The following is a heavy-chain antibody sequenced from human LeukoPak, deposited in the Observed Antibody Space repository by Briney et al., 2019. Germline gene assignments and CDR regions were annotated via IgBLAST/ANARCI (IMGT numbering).Heavy chain of an antibody. Sequence: SQTLSLTCTVSGGSISSGSYYWSWIRQPAGKGLEWIGRIYTSGSTNYNPSLKSRVTISVDTSMNQFSLKLSSVTAADTAVYYCARDSALLRRPFDYWGQGTLVTVSS. CDR3: ARDSALLRRPFDY. CDR1: GGSISSGSYY. J-gene: IGHJ4*02. CDR2: IYTSGST. D-gene: IGHD2-15*01. V-gene: IGHV4-61*02.